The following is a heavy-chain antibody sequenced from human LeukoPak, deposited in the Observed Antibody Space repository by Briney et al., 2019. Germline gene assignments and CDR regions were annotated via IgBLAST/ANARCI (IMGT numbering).Heavy chain of an antibody. CDR1: GGTFSSYA. V-gene: IGHV1-69*06. D-gene: IGHD5-18*01. J-gene: IGHJ3*02. CDR2: IIPIFGTA. Sequence: VASVKVSCKASGGTFSSYAISWVRQAPGQGLEWMGGIIPIFGTANYAQKFQGRVTITADKSTSTAYMELSSLRSEDTAVYYCARVPGYSFSGDPFDIWGQGTMVTVSS. CDR3: ARVPGYSFSGDPFDI.